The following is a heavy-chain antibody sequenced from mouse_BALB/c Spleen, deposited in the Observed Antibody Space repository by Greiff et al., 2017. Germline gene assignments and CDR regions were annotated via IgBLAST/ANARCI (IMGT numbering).Heavy chain of an antibody. CDR3: SRQTTTVMDY. CDR1: GFTFSSYA. Sequence: EVQGVESGGGLVKPGGSLKLSCAASGFTFSSYAMSWVRQTPEKRLEWVATISSGGSYTYYPDSVKGRFTISRDNAKNTLYLQMSSLRSEDTAMYYCSRQTTTVMDYWGQGTSVTVSS. J-gene: IGHJ4*01. D-gene: IGHD1-1*01. V-gene: IGHV5-9-3*01. CDR2: ISSGGSYT.